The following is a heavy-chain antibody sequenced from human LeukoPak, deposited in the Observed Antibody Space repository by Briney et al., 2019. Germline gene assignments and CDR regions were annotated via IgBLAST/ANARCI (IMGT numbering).Heavy chain of an antibody. D-gene: IGHD1-14*01. J-gene: IGHJ6*03. V-gene: IGHV4-34*01. Sequence: SETLSLTCAVYGGSLSGYYWSWIRQPPGKGLEWIGETNHSGSTNYNPSLKSRVTISVDTSKNQFSLKLRSVTAADTAVYYCARGQPGTGYYYMDVWGKGTTVTVSS. CDR2: TNHSGST. CDR1: GGSLSGYY. CDR3: ARGQPGTGYYYMDV.